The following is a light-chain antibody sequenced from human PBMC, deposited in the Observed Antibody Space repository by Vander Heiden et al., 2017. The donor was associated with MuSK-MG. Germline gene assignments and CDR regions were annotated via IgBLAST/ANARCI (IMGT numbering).Light chain of an antibody. J-gene: IGKJ5*01. CDR3: QQLNSYLIT. CDR1: QGIGSF. Sequence: DIQLTQSPSFLSASVGDRVTITCRASQGIGSFLAWYQQKPGKAPRLLIYSASTLQSGVPSRFSGSGSGTEFTLTITSLQPEDVATYYCQQLNSYLITFGQGTRLEIK. CDR2: SAS. V-gene: IGKV1-9*01.